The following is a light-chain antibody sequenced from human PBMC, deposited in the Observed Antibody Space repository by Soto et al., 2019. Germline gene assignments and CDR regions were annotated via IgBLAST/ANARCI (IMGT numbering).Light chain of an antibody. CDR1: QSVSSSS. CDR2: DAS. Sequence: IVFAQSLGTLSLSPGDSATLSCRASQSVSSSSLAWYQQKRGQAPRLLIHDASSRATGIPDRFSGSGSGTDFTLTISRLEPEDFAVYYCQQYGYSPITFGQGTRLEIK. J-gene: IGKJ5*01. V-gene: IGKV3-20*01. CDR3: QQYGYSPIT.